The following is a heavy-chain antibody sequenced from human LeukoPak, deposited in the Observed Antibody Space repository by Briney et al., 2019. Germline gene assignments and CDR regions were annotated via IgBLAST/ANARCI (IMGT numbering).Heavy chain of an antibody. V-gene: IGHV3-30-3*01. CDR3: TRDHRWELRVDY. CDR2: ISYDGSNK. J-gene: IGHJ4*02. D-gene: IGHD1-26*01. Sequence: GGSLRLSCAASGFTFSSYAMHWVRQAPGKGLEWVAVISYDGSNKYYADSVKGRFTISRDNSKNTLYLQMNSLRAEDTAVYYCTRDHRWELRVDYWGQGTLVTVSS. CDR1: GFTFSSYA.